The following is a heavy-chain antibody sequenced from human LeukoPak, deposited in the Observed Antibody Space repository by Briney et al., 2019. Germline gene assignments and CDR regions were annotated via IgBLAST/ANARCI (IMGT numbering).Heavy chain of an antibody. CDR2: FDPEDGET. CDR1: GYTLTELS. CDR3: ARDGTTVTINWFDP. D-gene: IGHD4-17*01. V-gene: IGHV1-24*01. Sequence: ASVKVSCKVSGYTLTELSMHWVRRAPGKGLEWMGGFDPEDGETIYAQKFQGRVTMTEDTSTDTAYMELSSLRSDDTAVYYCARDGTTVTINWFDPWGQGTLVTVSS. J-gene: IGHJ5*02.